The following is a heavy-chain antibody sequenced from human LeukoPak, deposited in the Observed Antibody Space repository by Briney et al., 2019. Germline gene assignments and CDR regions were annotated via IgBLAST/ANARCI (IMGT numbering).Heavy chain of an antibody. V-gene: IGHV3-9*01. Sequence: PGGSLRLSCAASGFTFDDYAMHWVRQAPGKGLEWVSGISWNSGSIGYADSVKGRFTISRDNAKNSLYLQMNSLRAEDTALYYCAKKVEGAFYYWGQGTLVTVSS. CDR1: GFTFDDYA. D-gene: IGHD2-15*01. CDR3: AKKVEGAFYY. CDR2: ISWNSGSI. J-gene: IGHJ4*02.